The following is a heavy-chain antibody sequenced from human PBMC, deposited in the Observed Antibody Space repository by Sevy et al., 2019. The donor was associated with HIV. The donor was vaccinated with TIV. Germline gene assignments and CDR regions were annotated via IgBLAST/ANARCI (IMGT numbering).Heavy chain of an antibody. CDR2: INPSGGNT. D-gene: IGHD6-19*01. J-gene: IGHJ4*02. Sequence: ASVKVSCKASGYTFTSYYMHWVRQAPGQGLEWMGIINPSGGNTSYAQKFQGRVTMTRDTSTSTVYMELSSLRSEDTAVYYCARDRTRYRSGWSFDYWGQGTLVTVSS. CDR1: GYTFTSYY. V-gene: IGHV1-46*01. CDR3: ARDRTRYRSGWSFDY.